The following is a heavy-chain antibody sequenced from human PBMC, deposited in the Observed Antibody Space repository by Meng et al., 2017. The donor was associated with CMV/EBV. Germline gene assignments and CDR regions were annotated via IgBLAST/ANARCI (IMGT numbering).Heavy chain of an antibody. CDR2: INSDGSST. V-gene: IGHV3-74*01. CDR3: ARTGTTGTLFDWFDP. J-gene: IGHJ5*02. D-gene: IGHD1-1*01. CDR1: GFTFSSYW. Sequence: GESLKISCAASGFTFSSYWMHWVRQAPGKGLVWVSRINSDGSSTSYADSVKGRFTISRDNAKNTLYLQMNSLRAEDTAVYYCARTGTTGTLFDWFDPWGQGTLVTVSS.